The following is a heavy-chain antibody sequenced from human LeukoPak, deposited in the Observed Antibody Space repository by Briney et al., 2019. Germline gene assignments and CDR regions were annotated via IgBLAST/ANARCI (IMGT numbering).Heavy chain of an antibody. Sequence: PVASVKVSCKASGYTFTSYAMHWVRQAPGQRLEWMGWINAGNGNTKYSQKFQGRVTITRDTSASTAYMELSSLRSEDTAVYYCARVDAIYNFWSGYYHYYFDYWGQGTLVTVSS. D-gene: IGHD3-3*01. V-gene: IGHV1-3*01. CDR1: GYTFTSYA. J-gene: IGHJ4*02. CDR2: INAGNGNT. CDR3: ARVDAIYNFWSGYYHYYFDY.